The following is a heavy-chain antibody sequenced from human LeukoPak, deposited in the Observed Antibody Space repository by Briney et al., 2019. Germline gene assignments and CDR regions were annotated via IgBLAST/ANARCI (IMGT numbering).Heavy chain of an antibody. J-gene: IGHJ4*02. CDR1: GFMFSTYW. CDR2: IKPDGSET. D-gene: IGHD2-15*01. CDR3: GGFGYEAGVDL. Sequence: PGGSLRLSCAASGFMFSTYWMTWVRQAPGKGLECVANIKPDGSETYYVDSVKGRFTISRDNTKNLLYLQMNSLRGEDAAVYHCGGFGYEAGVDLWGQGTLVSVS. V-gene: IGHV3-7*01.